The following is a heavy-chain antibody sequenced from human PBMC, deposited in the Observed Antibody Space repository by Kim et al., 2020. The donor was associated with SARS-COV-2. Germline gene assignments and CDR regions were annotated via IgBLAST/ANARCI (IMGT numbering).Heavy chain of an antibody. D-gene: IGHD6-13*01. CDR2: ISSSSYT. CDR3: ARDQGPVEGMTDY. V-gene: IGHV3-11*06. CDR1: GFTFSDYY. Sequence: GGSLRLSCAASGFTFSDYYMSWIRQAPGKGLEWVSYISSSSYTNYADSVKGRFTISRDNAKNSLYLQMNSLRAEDTAVYYCARDQGPVEGMTDYWGQGTLVTVSS. J-gene: IGHJ4*02.